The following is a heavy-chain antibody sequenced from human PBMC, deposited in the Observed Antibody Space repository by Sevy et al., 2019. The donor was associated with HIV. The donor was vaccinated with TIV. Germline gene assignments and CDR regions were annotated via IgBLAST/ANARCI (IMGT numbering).Heavy chain of an antibody. CDR1: GFTFSIYA. CDR2: LSGSGGST. D-gene: IGHD3-16*02. Sequence: GGSLRLSCAASGFTFSIYAMSWVRQAPGKGLEWVSGLSGSGGSTYYAYSVKGRFTISRDNSKNTRYLQMNSLRAEDTAVYYCAKDQGDYVWGTFRDYWGQGTLVTVSS. J-gene: IGHJ4*02. CDR3: AKDQGDYVWGTFRDY. V-gene: IGHV3-23*01.